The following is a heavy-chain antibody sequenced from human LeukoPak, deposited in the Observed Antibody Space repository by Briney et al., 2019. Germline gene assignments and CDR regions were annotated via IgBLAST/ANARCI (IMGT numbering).Heavy chain of an antibody. CDR2: ISSTSSYI. CDR3: TTDSPRLPLPGTAF. V-gene: IGHV3-21*03. CDR1: GFIFSNYN. Sequence: GGSLRLSCAASGFIFSNYNMNWVRQAPGKGLEWVSSISSTSSYIYYADSVKGRFTISRDNAKNSLYLQMNNLKTEDTAIYYCTTDSPRLPLPGTAFWGRGTLVIVSS. J-gene: IGHJ4*01. D-gene: IGHD6-13*01.